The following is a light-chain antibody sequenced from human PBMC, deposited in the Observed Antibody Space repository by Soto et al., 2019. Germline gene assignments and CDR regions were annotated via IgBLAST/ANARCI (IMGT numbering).Light chain of an antibody. V-gene: IGLV1-44*01. CDR1: SSNIGSNT. CDR3: AAWDDSLNVHV. CDR2: SNN. Sequence: QSALTQPPSASGTPGQRVTISCSGSSSNIGSNTVNWYQQLPGTAPKLLIYSNNQRPSGVPDRFSGSKSGTSASLAISGLQSEDEADYYFAAWDDSLNVHVFGTGTKVTVL. J-gene: IGLJ1*01.